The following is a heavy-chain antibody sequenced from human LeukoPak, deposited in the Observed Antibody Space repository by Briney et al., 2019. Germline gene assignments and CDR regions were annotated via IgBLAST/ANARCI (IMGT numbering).Heavy chain of an antibody. V-gene: IGHV4-61*02. CDR2: IYTSGNT. CDR1: GGSVSSGTYY. CDR3: VRTYYYDSSGYHLIDY. Sequence: SQTLSLTCTVSGGSVSSGTYYWSWIRQPAGKGLEWLGRIYTSGNTNYNPSLKSRVTISVDTSKSQFSLKLSSVTAADTAVYYCVRTYYYDSSGYHLIDYWGQGTLVTVSS. D-gene: IGHD3-22*01. J-gene: IGHJ4*02.